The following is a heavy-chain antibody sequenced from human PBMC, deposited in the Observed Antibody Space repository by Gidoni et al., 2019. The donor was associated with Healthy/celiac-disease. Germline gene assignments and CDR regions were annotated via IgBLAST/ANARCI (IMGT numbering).Heavy chain of an antibody. V-gene: IGHV1-18*01. D-gene: IGHD1-1*01. CDR1: GYTFRNYG. CDR2: INTYSGNT. CDR3: ARDQVPTARDLFNI. Sequence: QVHLVQSGGEVKKPGASVKVSCKASGYTFRNYGMNWVRQAPGHGLEWVGWINTYSGNTDYAQKFQGRVTMTADTSTSTASIELRSLRFYDTARYYWARDQVPTARDLFNIWGQGTMVIVSS. J-gene: IGHJ3*02.